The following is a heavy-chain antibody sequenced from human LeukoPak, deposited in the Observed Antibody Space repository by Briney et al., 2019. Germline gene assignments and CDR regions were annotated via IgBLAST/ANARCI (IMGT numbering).Heavy chain of an antibody. Sequence: NPSETLSLTCTVSGGSVSSSSYYWSWIRQPPGKGLEWIGYIYYSGSTNYNPSLKSRVTISVDMSKNQFSLKLNSVTAADTAVYYCARGRAAAGTPVDYWGQGILVTVSS. CDR3: ARGRAAAGTPVDY. J-gene: IGHJ4*02. D-gene: IGHD6-13*01. V-gene: IGHV4-61*01. CDR2: IYYSGST. CDR1: GGSVSSSSYY.